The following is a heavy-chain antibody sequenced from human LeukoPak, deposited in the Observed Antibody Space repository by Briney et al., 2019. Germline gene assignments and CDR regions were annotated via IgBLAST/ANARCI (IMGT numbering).Heavy chain of an antibody. CDR3: AKDTLLLLY. V-gene: IGHV3-23*01. Sequence: GGSLRLSCAASGFTFPNSAMSWVRQAPGKGLEWVSAISGSGGSTYYADSVKGRFTISRDNAKSTLYLQMNSLRAEDTALYYCAKDTLLLLYWGQGTLVTVSS. CDR1: GFTFPNSA. D-gene: IGHD3-22*01. J-gene: IGHJ4*02. CDR2: ISGSGGST.